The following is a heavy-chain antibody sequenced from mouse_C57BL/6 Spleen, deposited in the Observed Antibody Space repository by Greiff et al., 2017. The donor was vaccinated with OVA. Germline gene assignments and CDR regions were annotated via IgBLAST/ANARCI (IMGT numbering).Heavy chain of an antibody. CDR1: GFTFSDYY. V-gene: IGHV5-16*01. D-gene: IGHD2-5*01. CDR2: INYDGSST. CDR3: ARDDSTFAY. Sequence: EVKVEESEGGLVQPGSSMKLSCTASGFTFSDYYMAWVRQVPEKGLEWVANINYDGSSTYYLDSLKSRFIISRDNAKNILYLQMSSLKSEDTATYYCARDDSTFAYWGQGTLVTVSA. J-gene: IGHJ3*01.